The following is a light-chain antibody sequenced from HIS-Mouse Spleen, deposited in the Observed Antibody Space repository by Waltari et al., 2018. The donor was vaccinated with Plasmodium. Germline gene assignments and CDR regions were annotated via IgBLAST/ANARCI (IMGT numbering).Light chain of an antibody. CDR2: DAS. CDR1: QSVSSY. V-gene: IGKV3-11*01. J-gene: IGKJ5*01. Sequence: EIVLTQSPATLSLSPGDRATLSYRASQSVSSYLAWYQQKPGQAPRLLIYDASNRATGIPARFSGSGSGTDFTLTISSLEPEDFAVYYCQQRSNWPPTFGQGTRLEIK. CDR3: QQRSNWPPT.